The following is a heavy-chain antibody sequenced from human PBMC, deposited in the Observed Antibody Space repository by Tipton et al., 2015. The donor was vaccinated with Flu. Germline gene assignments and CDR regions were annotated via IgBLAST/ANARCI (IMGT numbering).Heavy chain of an antibody. J-gene: IGHJ6*02. CDR2: IDHSETA. Sequence: GLVKPSETLSLTCVVSGGSFSGYNGMWIRQRPGKGLEWIGEIDHSETASYTPSLRGRVTMSLDMSKNQLSLTMTSVSAADTAVYYCARSFRVAVIGGLDVWGQGTTVTVSS. D-gene: IGHD2-21*01. CDR1: GGSFSGYN. CDR3: ARSFRVAVIGGLDV. V-gene: IGHV4-34*01.